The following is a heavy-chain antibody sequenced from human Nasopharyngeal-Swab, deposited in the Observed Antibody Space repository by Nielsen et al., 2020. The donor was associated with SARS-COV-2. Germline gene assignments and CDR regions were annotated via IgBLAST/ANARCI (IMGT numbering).Heavy chain of an antibody. CDR2: ISGSGAHT. V-gene: IGHV3-23*01. D-gene: IGHD6-19*01. CDR3: AKDGGGWLTSGWYYFDL. J-gene: IGHJ4*02. CDR1: GFTFSNYA. Sequence: GESLKISCAASGFTFSNYAMTWVRQAPGRGLEWVSSISGSGAHTYYADSVKGRFTISRDNSKNTVFLQMNSLRAEDTALFFCAKDGGGWLTSGWYYFDLWGQGSQVTVSS.